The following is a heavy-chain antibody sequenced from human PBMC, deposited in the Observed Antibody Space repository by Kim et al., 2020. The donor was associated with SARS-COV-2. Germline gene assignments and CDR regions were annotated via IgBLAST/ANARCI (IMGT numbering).Heavy chain of an antibody. V-gene: IGHV4-39*07. D-gene: IGHD3-3*01. Sequence: SETLSLTCTVSGGSISSSSYYWGWIRQPPGKGLEWIGSIYYSGSTYYNPSLKSRVTISVDTSKNQFSLKLSSVTAADTAVYYCAREDWTFVSGYYLFDYWGQGTLVTVSS. J-gene: IGHJ4*02. CDR2: IYYSGST. CDR3: AREDWTFVSGYYLFDY. CDR1: GGSISSSSYY.